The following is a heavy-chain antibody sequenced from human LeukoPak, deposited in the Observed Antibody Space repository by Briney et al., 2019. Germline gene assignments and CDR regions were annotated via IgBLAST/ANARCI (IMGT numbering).Heavy chain of an antibody. CDR2: IYYSGST. V-gene: IGHV4-59*01. D-gene: IGHD3-10*01. CDR3: ASGYYGSGSYMVDP. CDR1: GGSFSGYY. Sequence: SETLSLTCAVYGGSFSGYYWSWIRQPPGKGLEWIGYIYYSGSTNYNPSLKSRVTISVDTSKNQFSLKLSSVTAADTAVYYCASGYYGSGSYMVDPWGQGTLVTVSS. J-gene: IGHJ5*02.